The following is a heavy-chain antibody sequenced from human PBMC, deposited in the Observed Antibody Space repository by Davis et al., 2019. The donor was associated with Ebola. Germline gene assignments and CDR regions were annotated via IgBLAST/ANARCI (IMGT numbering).Heavy chain of an antibody. V-gene: IGHV1-8*01. CDR3: ARGHYDYIWGSYRLSDFDY. J-gene: IGHJ4*02. Sequence: ASVKVSCKASGYTFTSYDINWVRQATGQGLEWMGWMNPNSGNTGYAQKFQGRVTMTRNTSISKAYMELSSLRSEDTAVYYCARGHYDYIWGSYRLSDFDYWGQGTLVTVSS. D-gene: IGHD3-16*02. CDR1: GYTFTSYD. CDR2: MNPNSGNT.